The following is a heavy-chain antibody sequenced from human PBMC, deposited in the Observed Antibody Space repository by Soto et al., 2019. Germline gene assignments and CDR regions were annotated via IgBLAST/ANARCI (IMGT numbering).Heavy chain of an antibody. CDR2: VYHDGTN. Sequence: QLKESGPGQVSPSETLSLTCSVSGASIDDRGHHWSWLRRSPGRGLEWLGSVYHDGTNYYNPYIKSRVSVSVDTSKNQFSLKLASVTAADTAVYYCARDKGISVVGFFRKDPYFGLDVWGPGTTVAVSS. J-gene: IGHJ6*02. V-gene: IGHV4-39*02. CDR1: GASIDDRGHH. D-gene: IGHD6-19*01. CDR3: ARDKGISVVGFFRKDPYFGLDV.